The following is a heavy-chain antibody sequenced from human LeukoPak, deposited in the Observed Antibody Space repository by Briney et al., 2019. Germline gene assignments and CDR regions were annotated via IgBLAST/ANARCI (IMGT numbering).Heavy chain of an antibody. J-gene: IGHJ6*04. V-gene: IGHV3-43D*04. CDR1: GFTFDDYA. Sequence: GGSLRLSCAASGFTFDDYAMHWVRQAPGKGLEWVSLISWDGGSTYYADSVKGRFTISRDNSKNTLYLQMNSLRAEDTAVYYCARQAYYGMDVWGKGTTVTVSS. CDR3: ARQAYYGMDV. CDR2: ISWDGGST.